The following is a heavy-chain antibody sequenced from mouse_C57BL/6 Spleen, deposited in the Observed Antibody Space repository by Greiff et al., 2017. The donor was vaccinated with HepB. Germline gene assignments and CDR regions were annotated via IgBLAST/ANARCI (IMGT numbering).Heavy chain of an antibody. J-gene: IGHJ4*01. Sequence: LVESGAELVKPGASVKISCKASGYAFSSYWMNWVKQRPGKGLEWIGQIYPGDGDTNYNGKFKGKATLTADKSSSTAYMQLSSLTSEDSAVYFCARSYSNYSYAMDYWGQGTSVTVSS. D-gene: IGHD2-5*01. V-gene: IGHV1-80*01. CDR3: ARSYSNYSYAMDY. CDR2: IYPGDGDT. CDR1: GYAFSSYW.